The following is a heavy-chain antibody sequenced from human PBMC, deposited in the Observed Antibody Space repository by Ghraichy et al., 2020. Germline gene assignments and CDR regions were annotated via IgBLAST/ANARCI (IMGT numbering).Heavy chain of an antibody. Sequence: SETLSLTCTVSGGSISSGGYYWSWIRQHPGKGLEWIGYIYYSGSTYYNPSLKSRVTISVDTSKNQFSLKLSSVTAADTAVYYCARKINNNWNNWYFDLWGRGTLVTVSS. CDR3: ARKINNNWNNWYFDL. CDR1: GGSISSGGYY. D-gene: IGHD1-1*01. J-gene: IGHJ2*01. CDR2: IYYSGST. V-gene: IGHV4-31*03.